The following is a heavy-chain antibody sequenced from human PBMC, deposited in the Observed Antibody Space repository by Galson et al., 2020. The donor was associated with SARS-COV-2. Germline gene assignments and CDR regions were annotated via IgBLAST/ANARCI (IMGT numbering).Heavy chain of an antibody. CDR2: MFYGGTT. J-gene: IGHJ6*02. D-gene: IGHD6-19*01. Sequence: ASETLSLTCSVSGGSFSSSIYYWGWIRQSPGKGLEWIGAMFYGGTTYYNPSLKNRVTISVDTSKNHFSLSLSSVTAADTAVYYCARVTDYSSGWNFHYGGMDVWGQGTTVTVSS. V-gene: IGHV4-39*07. CDR1: GGSFSSSIYY. CDR3: ARVTDYSSGWNFHYGGMDV.